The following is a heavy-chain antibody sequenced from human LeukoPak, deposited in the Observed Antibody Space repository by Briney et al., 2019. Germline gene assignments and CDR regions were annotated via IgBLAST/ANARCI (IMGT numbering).Heavy chain of an antibody. J-gene: IGHJ6*02. D-gene: IGHD3-10*01. CDR1: GFTFSNYA. Sequence: GGSLRLSCAASGFTFSNYAMSWVRQAPGKGLEWVSVISAGRGGTYYADSVKGRFSISRDNSKNTLYLQMNSLRAEDTAVYYCAKRSRRLTIVRGVPREDVWGQGTTVTVSS. CDR2: ISAGRGGT. V-gene: IGHV3-23*01. CDR3: AKRSRRLTIVRGVPREDV.